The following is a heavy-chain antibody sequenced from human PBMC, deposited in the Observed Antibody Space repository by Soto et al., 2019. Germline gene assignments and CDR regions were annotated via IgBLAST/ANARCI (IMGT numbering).Heavy chain of an antibody. V-gene: IGHV3-73*01. Sequence: GGSLRLSCATSGFTFSGSAMHCVRQASGKGLEWVGRIRSKANSYATAYAASVKGRFTISRDDSKNTAYLQMNSLKTEDTAVYYCTRPGAYGDYVYFFDYWGQGPLVTVSS. J-gene: IGHJ4*02. CDR2: IRSKANSYAT. D-gene: IGHD4-17*01. CDR1: GFTFSGSA. CDR3: TRPGAYGDYVYFFDY.